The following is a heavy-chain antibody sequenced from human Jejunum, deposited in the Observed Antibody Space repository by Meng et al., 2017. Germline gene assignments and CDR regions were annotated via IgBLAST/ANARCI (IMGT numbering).Heavy chain of an antibody. CDR1: NGSINNYF. D-gene: IGHD3-3*02. J-gene: IGHJ4*02. CDR3: ARAAFSGYYFDY. CDR2: IFTSGST. V-gene: IGHV4-4*07. Sequence: SETLSLTCIVSNGSINNYFWSWIRQPAGKGLEWIGRIFTSGSTNYNPSLKSRVTILGDTSKNQFSLKLSSVTAADTAVYYCARAAFSGYYFDYWGQGTLVTVSS.